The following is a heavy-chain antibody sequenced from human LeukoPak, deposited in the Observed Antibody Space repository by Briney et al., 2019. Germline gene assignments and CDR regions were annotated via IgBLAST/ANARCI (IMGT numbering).Heavy chain of an antibody. Sequence: SQTLSLTCAISGDSVSSNSAAWNWIRQSPSRGLEWLGRTYYRSKRYNDYAVSVKSRITINPGTSKNQFSLQLNSVTPEDTAVYYCAREPGGAEYSGYYPFDFWGQGTLVTVSS. CDR1: GDSVSSNSAA. CDR3: AREPGGAEYSGYYPFDF. CDR2: TYYRSKRYN. V-gene: IGHV6-1*01. J-gene: IGHJ4*02. D-gene: IGHD5-12*01.